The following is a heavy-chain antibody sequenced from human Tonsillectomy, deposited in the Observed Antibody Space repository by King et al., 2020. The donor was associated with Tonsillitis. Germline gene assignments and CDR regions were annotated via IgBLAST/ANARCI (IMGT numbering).Heavy chain of an antibody. CDR3: ARIPRTNGYLWAFDV. CDR2: IYYSGTT. CDR1: GGAITSYY. Sequence: QLQESGPGLVKPSETLSLICTVSGGAITSYYWSWIRQPPGKELEWIGHIYYSGTTNYNPSLKSRVTISVDTSKRQFSLNLSSMTPADTAVYYCARIPRTNGYLWAFDVWGRGTMVTVSS. V-gene: IGHV4-59*01. D-gene: IGHD2-8*01. J-gene: IGHJ3*01.